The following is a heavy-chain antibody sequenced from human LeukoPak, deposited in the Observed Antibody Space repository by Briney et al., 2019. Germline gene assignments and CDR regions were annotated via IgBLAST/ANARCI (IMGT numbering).Heavy chain of an antibody. CDR3: ARVGGSSWDLRIDFQH. J-gene: IGHJ1*01. CDR2: IIPIFGTA. V-gene: IGHV1-69*13. CDR1: GGTFSSYA. D-gene: IGHD6-13*01. Sequence: SVKVSCKASGGTFSSYAISWVRQAPGQGLEWMGGIIPIFGTANYAQKFQGRVTITADESTSTAYMELSSLRSEDTAVYYRARVGGSSWDLRIDFQHWGQGTLVTVSS.